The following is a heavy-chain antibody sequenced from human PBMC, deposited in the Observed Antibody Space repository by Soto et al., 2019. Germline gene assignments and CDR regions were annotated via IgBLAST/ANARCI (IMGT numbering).Heavy chain of an antibody. CDR3: ARDLYYDILTGYYSTPGWFDP. CDR2: IKQDGSEK. V-gene: IGHV3-7*01. CDR1: GFTFSSYW. J-gene: IGHJ5*02. D-gene: IGHD3-9*01. Sequence: GGSLRLSCAASGFTFSSYWMSWVRQAPGKGLEWVANIKQDGSEKYYVDSVKGRFTISRDNAKNSLYLQMNSLRAEDTAVYYCARDLYYDILTGYYSTPGWFDPWGQGTLVTVSS.